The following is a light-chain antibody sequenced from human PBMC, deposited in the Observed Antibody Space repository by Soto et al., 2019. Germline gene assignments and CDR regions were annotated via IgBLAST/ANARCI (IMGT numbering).Light chain of an antibody. CDR3: CSYAGSYPWV. CDR1: SSDVGGYNF. CDR2: DVS. Sequence: QSALIQPRSVSGSPGQSVTISCTGTSSDVGGYNFVSWYQQHPGKAPKLMIYDVSKRPSGVPDRFSGSKSGNTASLTISGLQAEDEADYYCCSYAGSYPWVFGGGTQLTVL. V-gene: IGLV2-11*01. J-gene: IGLJ3*02.